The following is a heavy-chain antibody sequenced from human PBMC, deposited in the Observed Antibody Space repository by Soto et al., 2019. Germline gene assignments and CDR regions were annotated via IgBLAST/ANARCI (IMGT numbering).Heavy chain of an antibody. D-gene: IGHD1-26*01. Sequence: QVQLQESGPGLVKPSGTLSLTCAVSGGSISSSNWWSWVRQPPGKGLVWIGEIYHRGSTNYNPSLKSRVTISVDKSKNQFSLKLGSVTAADTAVYYCAIHLGPSGSYTGGAFDIWGQGTMVTVSS. CDR3: AIHLGPSGSYTGGAFDI. CDR2: IYHRGST. CDR1: GGSISSSNW. V-gene: IGHV4-4*02. J-gene: IGHJ3*02.